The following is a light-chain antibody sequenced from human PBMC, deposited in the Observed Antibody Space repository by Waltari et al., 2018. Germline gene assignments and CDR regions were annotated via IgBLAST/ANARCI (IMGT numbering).Light chain of an antibody. CDR2: DAS. Sequence: EIVLTQSPATLSLSPGERATLSCRASQSVRSYLAWYQQKPGQAPRLLIYDASNRATGIPARFSGSGSGTDFTLTISSLEPEDSAVYYCQKRSNWPLTFGGGTKVEIK. J-gene: IGKJ4*01. V-gene: IGKV3-11*01. CDR3: QKRSNWPLT. CDR1: QSVRSY.